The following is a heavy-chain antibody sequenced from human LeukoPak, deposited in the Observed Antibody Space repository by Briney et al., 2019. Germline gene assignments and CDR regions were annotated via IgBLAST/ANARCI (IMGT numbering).Heavy chain of an antibody. J-gene: IGHJ4*02. CDR1: GGTFSSYA. CDR3: ARSPHWRDTKGPYFDY. CDR2: IIPIFGTA. V-gene: IGHV1-69*05. D-gene: IGHD5-18*01. Sequence: ASVKVSCKASGGTFSSYAISWVRQAPGQGLEWMGGIIPIFGTANYAQKFQGRVTITTDESTSTAYMELSGLRSEDTAVYYCARSPHWRDTKGPYFDYWGQGTLVTVSS.